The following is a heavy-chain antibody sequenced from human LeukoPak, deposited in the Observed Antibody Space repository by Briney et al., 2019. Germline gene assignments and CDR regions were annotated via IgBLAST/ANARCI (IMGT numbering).Heavy chain of an antibody. J-gene: IGHJ6*02. D-gene: IGHD6-13*01. CDR3: ARVRIGQQLDKYYYYAMDV. CDR1: GYTFTDYY. Sequence: ASVKVSRKASGYTFTDYYIHWVRQTPGQGVGWMAWINPNSGGTKYAQKSQGRVTMTTDTSISTAYMEVSRLRSDDTAVYYCARVRIGQQLDKYYYYAMDVWGQGTTVTVSS. CDR2: INPNSGGT. V-gene: IGHV1-2*02.